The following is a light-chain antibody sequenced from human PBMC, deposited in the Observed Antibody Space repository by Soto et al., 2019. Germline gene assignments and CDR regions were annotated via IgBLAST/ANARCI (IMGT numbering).Light chain of an antibody. CDR3: QQRSNWPIT. Sequence: EIVLTQSPATLSLSPGERDTLSCRTSQSVSKYFAWYQQKPGRAPRLLIYDASSRATGIPARFIGSWSGTDFTLTISSLEPEDFAIYYCQQRSNWPITFGQGTRLEIK. V-gene: IGKV3-11*01. J-gene: IGKJ5*01. CDR1: QSVSKY. CDR2: DAS.